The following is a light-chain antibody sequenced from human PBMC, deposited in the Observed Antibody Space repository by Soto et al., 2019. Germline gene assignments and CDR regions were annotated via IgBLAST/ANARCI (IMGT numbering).Light chain of an antibody. J-gene: IGKJ2*02. CDR3: MQALQTPPST. V-gene: IGKV2-28*01. CDR1: QSLLHSNGYNY. CDR2: LGS. Sequence: DIVMTQSPLSLLVTPGEPASISCRSSQSLLHSNGYNYLDWYLQKPGQSPQLLIYLGSNRASGVPDRFSGSGSGTDFTLKISRVEAEDVGVYYCMQALQTPPSTFGQGTKLEIK.